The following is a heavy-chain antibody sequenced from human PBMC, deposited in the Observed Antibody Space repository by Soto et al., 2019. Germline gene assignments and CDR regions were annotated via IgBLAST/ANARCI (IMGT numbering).Heavy chain of an antibody. V-gene: IGHV2-5*02. D-gene: IGHD2-21*02. CDR1: AFSLSTGGVG. CDR2: IYWDDDK. J-gene: IGHJ6*02. CDR3: IQSRCGGDCLQSYASDCYYGMDV. Sequence: QITLKESGPTLVKPTQTLTLTCTFSAFSLSTGGVGVGWIRQPPGKALEWLALIYWDDDKRYSPSLRSRLTITKATSKNQIVLTMTNMDPVDTAAYYCIQSRCGGDCLQSYASDCYYGMDVWGQGTTVTVSS.